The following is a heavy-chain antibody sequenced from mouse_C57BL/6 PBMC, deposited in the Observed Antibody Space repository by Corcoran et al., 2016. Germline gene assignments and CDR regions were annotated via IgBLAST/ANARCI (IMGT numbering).Heavy chain of an antibody. CDR2: INPNNGGT. CDR3: AKRGLAYGSSYWFAY. V-gene: IGHV1-26*01. CDR1: GYTFTDYY. Sequence: EVQLQQSGPELVKPGASVKISCKASGYTFTDYYMNWVKQSHGKSLEWIGDINPNNGGTSYNQKFKGKATLTVDKSSSTAYMELRSLTSEDSAVYYCAKRGLAYGSSYWFAYWGQGTLVTVSA. D-gene: IGHD1-1*01. J-gene: IGHJ3*01.